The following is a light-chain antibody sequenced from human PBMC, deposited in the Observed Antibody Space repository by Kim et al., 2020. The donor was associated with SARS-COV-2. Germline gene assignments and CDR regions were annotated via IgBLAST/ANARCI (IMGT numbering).Light chain of an antibody. CDR2: GAY. CDR3: QQYGGSPPIT. V-gene: IGKV3-20*01. J-gene: IGKJ5*01. Sequence: PGESPTLSCRASQPISTTFLAWYQQKPGQPPRLLSSGAYSRATGVPDRFSGSGSETDFTLTISRLETEDFAFYYCQQYGGSPPITFGQGTRLEIK. CDR1: QPISTTF.